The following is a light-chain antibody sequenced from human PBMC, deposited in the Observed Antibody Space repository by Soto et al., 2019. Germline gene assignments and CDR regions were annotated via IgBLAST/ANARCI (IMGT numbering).Light chain of an antibody. CDR2: GAS. CDR1: QSVNNW. J-gene: IGKJ1*01. Sequence: DIQMTQSPSSLSASVGDRVTITCRASQSVNNWLAWYQQKPGKAPILLIYGASSLESGVPSRFSGSRSGTEFTLTISSLHPDDFATSYCQEYNSFSLTFGQGTKVDIK. CDR3: QEYNSFSLT. V-gene: IGKV1-5*01.